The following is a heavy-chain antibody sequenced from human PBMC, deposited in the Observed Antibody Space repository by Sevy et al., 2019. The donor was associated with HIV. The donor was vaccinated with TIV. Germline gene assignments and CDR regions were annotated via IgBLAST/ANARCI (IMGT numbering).Heavy chain of an antibody. CDR3: ARDTGGTGDY. J-gene: IGHJ4*02. CDR1: GGTFSSYA. V-gene: IGHV1-69*04. D-gene: IGHD2-8*02. Sequence: ASMKVSCKASGGTFSSYAISWVRQAPGQGLEWMGRIIPILGIANYAQKFQGRVTITADKSTSTAYMDLSSLRSEDTTVYYCARDTGGTGDYWGQGTLVTVSS. CDR2: IIPILGIA.